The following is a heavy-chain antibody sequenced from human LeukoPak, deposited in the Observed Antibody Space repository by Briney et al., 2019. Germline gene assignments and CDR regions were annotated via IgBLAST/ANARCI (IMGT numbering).Heavy chain of an antibody. J-gene: IGHJ3*02. CDR3: AGQARPGSAEGAFDI. Sequence: GGPLRLSCTASGFTFSSYDMHWVRQDKGKGLEWVSAISTGGDPYYLGSVKGRFTISRENAKNSFYLQMNSLRAGDTAVYYCAGQARPGSAEGAFDIWGQGTMVTVSS. CDR1: GFTFSSYD. CDR2: ISTGGDP. V-gene: IGHV3-13*05. D-gene: IGHD2-2*01.